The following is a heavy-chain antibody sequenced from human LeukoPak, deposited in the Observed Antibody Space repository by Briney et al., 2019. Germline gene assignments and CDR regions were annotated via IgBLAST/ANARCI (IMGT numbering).Heavy chain of an antibody. D-gene: IGHD6-13*01. CDR3: ARGRSSSWTHPFEY. CDR2: ISGSGVTT. J-gene: IGHJ4*02. Sequence: GGTLRLSCAASGFTFSRCAMNWVRQAPGKGLEWVSAISGSGVTTYYADSVKGRFTISRDNAKNSLYLQMNSLRAEDTAVYYCARGRSSSWTHPFEYWGQGTLVTVSS. V-gene: IGHV3-23*01. CDR1: GFTFSRCA.